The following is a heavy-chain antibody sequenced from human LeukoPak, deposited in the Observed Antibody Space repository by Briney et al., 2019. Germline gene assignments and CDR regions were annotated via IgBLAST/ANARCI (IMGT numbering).Heavy chain of an antibody. CDR3: ARIYYYDSSGYFYYFDY. Sequence: SETLSLTCTVSGASISSSSYYWGWIRQPPGKGLEWIGSIYYSGSTYNNPSLKSRVTMSVDTSKNQFSLKLTAVTAADTAVYYCARIYYYDSSGYFYYFDYWGQGTLVTVSS. D-gene: IGHD3-22*01. V-gene: IGHV4-39*01. CDR1: GASISSSSYY. J-gene: IGHJ4*02. CDR2: IYYSGST.